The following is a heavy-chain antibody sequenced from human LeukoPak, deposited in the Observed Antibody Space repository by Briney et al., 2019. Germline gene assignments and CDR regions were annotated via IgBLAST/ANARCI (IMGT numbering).Heavy chain of an antibody. CDR3: ARPGVKYSDYGSDAFDI. V-gene: IGHV5-51*01. Sequence: GESLKISCKGSGYSFTSYWIGWVRQMPGKGLEWMGIIYPGDSDIRYSPSFEGQVTISADKSITTAYLQWSSLKASDTAMYYCARPGVKYSDYGSDAFDIWGQGTMVTVSS. J-gene: IGHJ3*02. CDR1: GYSFTSYW. D-gene: IGHD5-12*01. CDR2: IYPGDSDI.